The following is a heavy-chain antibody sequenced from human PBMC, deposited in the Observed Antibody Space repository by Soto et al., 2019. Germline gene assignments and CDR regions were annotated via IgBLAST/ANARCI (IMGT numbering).Heavy chain of an antibody. V-gene: IGHV1-69*13. Sequence: ASVKVSCKASGGTFSSYAISWVRQAPGQGLEWMGGIIPIFGTANYAQKFQGRVTITADESTSTAYMELSSLRSEDTAVYYCARDRDTAMVTSLSYYYYGMDVWGQGTTVTVSS. CDR3: ARDRDTAMVTSLSYYYYGMDV. D-gene: IGHD5-18*01. J-gene: IGHJ6*02. CDR2: IIPIFGTA. CDR1: GGTFSSYA.